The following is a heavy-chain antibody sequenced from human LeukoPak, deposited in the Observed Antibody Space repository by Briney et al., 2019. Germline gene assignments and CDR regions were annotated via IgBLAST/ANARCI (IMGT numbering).Heavy chain of an antibody. CDR1: GGSISSGGYS. D-gene: IGHD3-22*01. CDR2: IYHSGST. V-gene: IGHV4-30-2*01. J-gene: IGHJ3*02. CDR3: ARGGRAQKGTGDLNYYDSSGYYCSGNLDAFDI. Sequence: SETLSLTCAVSGGSISSGGYSWSWIRQPPGKGLEWIGYIYHSGSTYYNPSLKSRVTISVDRSKNQFSLKLSSVTAADTAVYYCARGGRAQKGTGDLNYYDSSGYYCSGNLDAFDIWGQGTMVTVSS.